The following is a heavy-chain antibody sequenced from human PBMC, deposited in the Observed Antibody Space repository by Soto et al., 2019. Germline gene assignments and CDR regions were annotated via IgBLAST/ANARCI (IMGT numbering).Heavy chain of an antibody. CDR3: ARDLTSVRGEIYYYYGMDV. D-gene: IGHD3-10*01. J-gene: IGHJ6*02. CDR1: GFSFSSYG. V-gene: IGHV3-33*01. Sequence: GGSLRLSCAASGFSFSSYGMHWVRQAPGKGLEWVAVIWYDGTNKKYADSVKGRFTISRDISKNTLYLQMNSLRAEDTAIYYCARDLTSVRGEIYYYYGMDVWGQGTTVTVSS. CDR2: IWYDGTNK.